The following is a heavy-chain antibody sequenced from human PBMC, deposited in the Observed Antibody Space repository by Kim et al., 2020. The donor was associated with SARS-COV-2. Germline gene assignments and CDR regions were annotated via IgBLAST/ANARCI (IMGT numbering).Heavy chain of an antibody. V-gene: IGHV1-69*01. D-gene: IGHD6-13*01. CDR3: ARVTSTFTSAGTRYFDY. J-gene: IGHJ4*02. Sequence: FQGRVTVTADESTSTAYMELSSLRSEDTAVYYCARVTSTFTSAGTRYFDYWGQGTLVTVSS.